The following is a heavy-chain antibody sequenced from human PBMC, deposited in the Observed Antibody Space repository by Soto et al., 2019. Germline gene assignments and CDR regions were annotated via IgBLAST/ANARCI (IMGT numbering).Heavy chain of an antibody. Sequence: GGSLRLSCAASGFTFSNAWMSWVRQAPGKGLEWVGRIKSKTDGGTTDYAAPVKGRFTISRDDSKNTLYLQMNSLKTEDTAVYYCTTGDCSGGSCYSDHFDYWGQGTLVTVSS. J-gene: IGHJ4*02. D-gene: IGHD2-15*01. V-gene: IGHV3-15*01. CDR2: IKSKTDGGTT. CDR1: GFTFSNAW. CDR3: TTGDCSGGSCYSDHFDY.